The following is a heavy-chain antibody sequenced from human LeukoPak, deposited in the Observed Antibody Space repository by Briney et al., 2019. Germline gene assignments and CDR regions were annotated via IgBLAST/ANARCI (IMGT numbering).Heavy chain of an antibody. D-gene: IGHD1-26*01. Sequence: ASVKVSCKASGYTFTGCYMHWVRQAPGQGLEWMGGIIPIFGTANYAQKFQGRVTITTDESTSTAYMELSSLRSEDTAVYYCARGPLDGSYPYYFDYWGQGTLVTVSS. CDR3: ARGPLDGSYPYYFDY. CDR2: IIPIFGTA. CDR1: GYTFTGCY. V-gene: IGHV1-69*05. J-gene: IGHJ4*02.